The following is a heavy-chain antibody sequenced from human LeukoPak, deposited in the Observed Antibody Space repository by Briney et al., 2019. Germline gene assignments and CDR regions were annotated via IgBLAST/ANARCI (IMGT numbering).Heavy chain of an antibody. CDR2: ISSNGGST. D-gene: IGHD2-15*01. CDR3: VKGLGYCSGGSCYGDYYYGMDV. CDR1: GFTFSSYA. V-gene: IGHV3-64D*09. Sequence: GGSLRLSCSASGFTFSSYAMHWVRQARGKGLEYVSPISSNGGSTYYADSVKGRFTISRDNSKNTLYLQMSSLRAEDTAVYYCVKGLGYCSGGSCYGDYYYGMDVWGQGTTVTVSS. J-gene: IGHJ6*02.